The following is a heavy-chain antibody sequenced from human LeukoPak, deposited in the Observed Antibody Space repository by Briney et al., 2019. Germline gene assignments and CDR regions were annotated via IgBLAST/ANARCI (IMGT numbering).Heavy chain of an antibody. CDR2: IYHSGDT. J-gene: IGHJ4*02. Sequence: PSGTLSLTCAVSGGSISSNNWWSWVRQPPGKGLEWIGEIYHSGDTNYNPSLKSRVTISIDKSKNQFSLQLTSVTVADTAVYYCARARLSIAAAGTLDYWGQGTLVTVSS. CDR1: GGSISSNNW. D-gene: IGHD6-13*01. CDR3: ARARLSIAAAGTLDY. V-gene: IGHV4-4*02.